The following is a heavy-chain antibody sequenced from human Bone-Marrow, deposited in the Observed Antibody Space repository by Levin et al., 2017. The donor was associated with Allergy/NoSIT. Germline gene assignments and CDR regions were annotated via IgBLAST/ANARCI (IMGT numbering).Heavy chain of an antibody. J-gene: IGHJ4*02. Sequence: GGSLRLSCAASGFTFSRYSMNWVRQAPGRGLEWVSYISRSSSTISYADSVKGRFTISRDNAKNSLYLQMNSLRDEDTAVYYCARPDCSGTSCYYFFESWGQGNLVTVSS. CDR1: GFTFSRYS. V-gene: IGHV3-48*02. CDR3: ARPDCSGTSCYYFFES. D-gene: IGHD2-2*01. CDR2: ISRSSSTI.